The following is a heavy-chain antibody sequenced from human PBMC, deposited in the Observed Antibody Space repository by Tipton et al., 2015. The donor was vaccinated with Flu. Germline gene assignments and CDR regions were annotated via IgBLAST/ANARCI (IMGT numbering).Heavy chain of an antibody. Sequence: TLSLTCTVSGGSISTGSYYWGWIRQPPGKGLEWIGSIYYSGSTYYNPSLKSRVTISVDTSKNQFSLKLSSVTAADTAVYYCAREGATKQTHAFDIWGQGTMVTVSS. CDR3: AREGATKQTHAFDI. CDR2: IYYSGST. D-gene: IGHD3-16*01. CDR1: GGSISTGSYY. J-gene: IGHJ3*02. V-gene: IGHV4-39*07.